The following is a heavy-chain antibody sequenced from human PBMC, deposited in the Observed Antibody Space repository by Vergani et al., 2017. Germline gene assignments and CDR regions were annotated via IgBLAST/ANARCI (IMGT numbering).Heavy chain of an antibody. CDR1: GFTFSDYY. D-gene: IGHD4-17*01. Sequence: QVQLVESGGGLVKPGGSLRLSCAASGFTFSDYYMSWIRQAPGKGLEWVSYISSSSSTIYYADSVKGRFTISRDNAQNSLYLQMNSLRAEDTAVYYCAGDLYGDYDWYFDLWGRGTLVTVSS. V-gene: IGHV3-11*04. CDR2: ISSSSSTI. CDR3: AGDLYGDYDWYFDL. J-gene: IGHJ2*01.